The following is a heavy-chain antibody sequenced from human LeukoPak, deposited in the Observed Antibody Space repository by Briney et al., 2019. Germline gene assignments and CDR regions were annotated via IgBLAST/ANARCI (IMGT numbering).Heavy chain of an antibody. D-gene: IGHD3-10*01. Sequence: ASVKVSCKASGYTFTSYYMHWVRQAPGQGLECMGWINPNSGGTNYAQKFQGRVTMTRDTSISTAYMELSRLRSDDTAVYYCARDRYGSGSYYGYYWGQGTLVTVSS. CDR3: ARDRYGSGSYYGYY. J-gene: IGHJ4*02. V-gene: IGHV1-2*02. CDR1: GYTFTSYY. CDR2: INPNSGGT.